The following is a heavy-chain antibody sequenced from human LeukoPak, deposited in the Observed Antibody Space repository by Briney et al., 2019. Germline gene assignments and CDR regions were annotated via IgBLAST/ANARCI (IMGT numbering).Heavy chain of an antibody. V-gene: IGHV1-2*02. CDR1: GYTFAAHH. CDR3: SGRYGPGPV. CDR2: ILPDGRDT. J-gene: IGHJ4*02. Sequence: ASVKVSCKASGYTFAAHHIHWVRQAPGQGLEWMGWILPDGRDTKYSQKFQDRMTLTTDTSTNTACMELSRLIPDDTAVYYCSGRYGPGPVWGQGTLIYASP. D-gene: IGHD3-10*01.